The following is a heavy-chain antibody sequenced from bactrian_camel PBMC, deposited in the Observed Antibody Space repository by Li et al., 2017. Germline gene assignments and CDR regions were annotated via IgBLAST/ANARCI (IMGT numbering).Heavy chain of an antibody. D-gene: IGHD4*01. Sequence: VQLVESGGGLVQPGGSLRLSCASSGFTFSNYYMSWVRQAPGKGLEWVTGIANNNVAFYASSVKGRFTISRDNAKNTVYLQMNSLKSEDTALYYCATDRGWSTGYRYWGQGTQVTV. CDR1: GFTFSNYY. CDR3: ATDRGWSTGYRY. V-gene: IGHV3S10*01. J-gene: IGHJ4*01. CDR2: IANNNVA.